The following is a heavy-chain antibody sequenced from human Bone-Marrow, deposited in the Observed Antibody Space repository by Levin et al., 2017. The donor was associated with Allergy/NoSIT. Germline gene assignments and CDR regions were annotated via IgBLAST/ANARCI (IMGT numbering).Heavy chain of an antibody. J-gene: IGHJ6*02. Sequence: SQTLSLTCSVSGDSVTRTSSYWGWIRQPPGKGLEWIGSIHYSGSTYYNPSFKSRVTVSVDTSKNQFSLRLTSVTPADTAVYYCARLNYTDSLNFHSMDVWGQGTTVTVSS. CDR1: GDSVTRTSSY. V-gene: IGHV4-39*01. CDR2: IHYSGST. CDR3: ARLNYTDSLNFHSMDV. D-gene: IGHD4-17*01.